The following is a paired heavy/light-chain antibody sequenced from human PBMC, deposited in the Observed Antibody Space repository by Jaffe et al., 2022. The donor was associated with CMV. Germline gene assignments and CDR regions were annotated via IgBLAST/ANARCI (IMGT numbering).Light chain of an antibody. V-gene: IGKV1D-13*01. CDR3: QQFNNYRLT. J-gene: IGKJ4*01. CDR1: QGISSA. CDR2: DAS. Sequence: AIQLTQSPSSLSASVGDRVTITCRASQGISSALAWYQQKPGKAPKLLIYDASSLESGVPSRFSGSGSGTDFTLTISSLQPEDFATYYCQQFNNYRLTFGGGTKVEIK.
Heavy chain of an antibody. J-gene: IGHJ6*03. CDR3: TVGVYYYYMDV. CDR1: GFTVSSNY. CDR2: IYSGGST. D-gene: IGHD2-8*01. V-gene: IGHV3-53*02. Sequence: EVQLVETGGGLIQPGGSLRLSCAASGFTVSSNYMSWVRQAPGKGLEWVSVIYSGGSTYYADSVKGRFTISRDNSKNTLYLQMNSLRAEDTAVYYCTVGVYYYYMDVWGKGTTVTVSS.